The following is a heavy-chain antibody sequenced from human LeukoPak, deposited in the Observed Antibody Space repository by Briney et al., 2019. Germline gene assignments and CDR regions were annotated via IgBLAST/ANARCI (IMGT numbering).Heavy chain of an antibody. V-gene: IGHV4-34*12. J-gene: IGHJ3*02. CDR3: AKSNGYGLIDI. CDR2: IFYSGST. Sequence: SETLSLTCAVYGDSFSGYYWGWVRQPPGKALEWIGNIFYSGSTYYSPSLKSRVTISLDTSRNQFSLKLNSVTAADTAVYYCAKSNGYGLIDIWGQGTMVTVSS. CDR1: GDSFSGYY. D-gene: IGHD3-22*01.